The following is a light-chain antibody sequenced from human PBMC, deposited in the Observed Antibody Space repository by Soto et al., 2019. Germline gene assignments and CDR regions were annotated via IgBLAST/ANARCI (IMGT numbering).Light chain of an antibody. J-gene: IGKJ2*01. V-gene: IGKV1-39*01. CDR2: GAS. CDR3: QQGYSTPYT. Sequence: DIQMTQSPSSLSASVGDRVTITCRASQIISTYLNWYQQRPGKAPELLIYGASSLQSGVRSRFSGGGSGTDFTITITSLQPEDFATYYCQQGYSTPYTFGQGTKLEIK. CDR1: QIISTY.